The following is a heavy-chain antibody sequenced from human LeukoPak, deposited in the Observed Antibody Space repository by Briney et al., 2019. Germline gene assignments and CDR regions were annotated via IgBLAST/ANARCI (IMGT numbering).Heavy chain of an antibody. V-gene: IGHV4-59*01. CDR1: GGSISSYY. Sequence: SETLSLTCTVSGGSISSYYWSWIRQPPGKGLEWIAYITYSGYTSYNPSLKSRVSISIDASTYQFSLNLSSVTAADTAVYYCARDFGYSSAGDRYFGMDVWGQGTTVSVSS. CDR2: ITYSGYT. J-gene: IGHJ6*02. CDR3: ARDFGYSSAGDRYFGMDV. D-gene: IGHD6-19*01.